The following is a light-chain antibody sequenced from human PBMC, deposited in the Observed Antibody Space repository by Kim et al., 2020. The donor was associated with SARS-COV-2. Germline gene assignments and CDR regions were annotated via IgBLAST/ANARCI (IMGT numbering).Light chain of an antibody. CDR3: LQHNSYPIT. CDR1: QSISND. CDR2: GAS. J-gene: IGKJ5*01. V-gene: IGKV1-17*01. Sequence: ASVGDRVTITCRASQSISNDLGWYQQKPGKAPKRLIYGASSLESGVPSRFSGSGSGTEFTLTISSLQPEDFATYYCLQHNSYPITFGQGTRLEIK.